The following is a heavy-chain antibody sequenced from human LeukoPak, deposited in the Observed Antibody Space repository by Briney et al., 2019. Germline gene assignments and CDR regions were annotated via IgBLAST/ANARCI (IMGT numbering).Heavy chain of an antibody. CDR1: GFTFDDYA. CDR2: ISWNSGSI. Sequence: GGSLRLSCAASGFTFDDYAMHWVRQAPGKGLEWVSGISWNSGSIGYADSVKGRFTISRVNAKNSLYLQMNSLRAEDTALYYCAKGYCSSISCLVDYWGQGTLVTVSS. J-gene: IGHJ4*02. D-gene: IGHD2-2*01. CDR3: AKGYCSSISCLVDY. V-gene: IGHV3-9*01.